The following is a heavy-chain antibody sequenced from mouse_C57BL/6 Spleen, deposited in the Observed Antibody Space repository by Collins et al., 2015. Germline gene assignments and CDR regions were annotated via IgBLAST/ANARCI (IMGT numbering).Heavy chain of an antibody. CDR3: AKEGYDAY. CDR1: GYTFTNSW. Sequence: QVQLQQLGAELVRPGASVKLSCKASGYTFTNSWMNWVKQRPGQGLEWIGMIDPSDSRTHYNQMFKDKATLTVDKSSSIAYMVLISLTSEDSAVYYCAKEGYDAYWGQGTLITVSA. D-gene: IGHD2-2*01. J-gene: IGHJ3*01. V-gene: IGHV1-61*01. CDR2: IDPSDSRT.